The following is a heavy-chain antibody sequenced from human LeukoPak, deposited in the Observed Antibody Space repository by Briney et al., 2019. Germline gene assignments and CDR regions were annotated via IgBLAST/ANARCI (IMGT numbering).Heavy chain of an antibody. CDR1: GGSISSGSYY. Sequence: PSETLSLTCTVSGGSISSGSYYWSWIRQPAGKGLEWIGRIYTSGSTNYDPSLKSRVTISVDTSKNQFSLKLSSVTAADTAVYYCAGRLWWRAFDIWGQGTMVTVSS. V-gene: IGHV4-61*02. CDR3: AGRLWWRAFDI. D-gene: IGHD4/OR15-4a*01. CDR2: IYTSGST. J-gene: IGHJ3*02.